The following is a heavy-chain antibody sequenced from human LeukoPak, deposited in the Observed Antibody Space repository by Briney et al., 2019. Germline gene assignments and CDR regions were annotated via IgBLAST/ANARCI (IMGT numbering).Heavy chain of an antibody. J-gene: IGHJ4*02. CDR2: INHSGST. D-gene: IGHD1-26*01. CDR3: ARGRSEEEWEVGAGDFDY. CDR1: GGSFSGYY. Sequence: SETLFLTCAVYGGSFSGYYWSWIRQPPGKGLEWIGEINHSGSTNYNPSLKSRVTISVDTSKNQFSLKLSSVTAADTAVYYCARGRSEEEWEVGAGDFDYWGQGTLVTVSS. V-gene: IGHV4-34*01.